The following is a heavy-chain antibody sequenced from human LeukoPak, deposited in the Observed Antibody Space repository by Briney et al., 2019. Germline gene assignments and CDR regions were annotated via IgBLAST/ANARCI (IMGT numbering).Heavy chain of an antibody. D-gene: IGHD3-10*01. J-gene: IGHJ4*02. CDR2: IYYSGST. V-gene: IGHV4-39*07. Sequence: SETLSLTCTVSGGSISSSSYYWGWLRQPPGKGLEWIGSIYYSGSTYYNPSLKSRVTISVDTSKNQFSLKLSSVTAADTAVYYCARAPYGSGSPYWGQGTLVTVSS. CDR1: GGSISSSSYY. CDR3: ARAPYGSGSPY.